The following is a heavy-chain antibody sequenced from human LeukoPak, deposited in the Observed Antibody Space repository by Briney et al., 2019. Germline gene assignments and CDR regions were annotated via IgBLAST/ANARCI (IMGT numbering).Heavy chain of an antibody. D-gene: IGHD4-17*01. CDR1: GFTFDDYA. CDR2: ISSSSSYI. CDR3: ARHYGDYPHYYYYYGMDV. Sequence: GGSLRLSCAASGFTFDDYAMNWVRQAPGKGLEWVSSISSSSSYIYYADSVKGRFTISRDNAKNSLYLQMNSLRAEDTAVYYCARHYGDYPHYYYYYGMDVWGQGATVTVSS. J-gene: IGHJ6*02. V-gene: IGHV3-21*01.